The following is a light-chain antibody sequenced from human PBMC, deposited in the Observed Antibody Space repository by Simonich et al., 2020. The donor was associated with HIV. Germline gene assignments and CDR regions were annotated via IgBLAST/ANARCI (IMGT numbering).Light chain of an antibody. Sequence: SYVLTQPPSVSVAPGKTARITCGGNNIGSKSVHGYQQQTGQAPVLVVYGDSDRPAGIPGRCSGSNSGNTATLTISRVEAGDEADYYCQVWDSSSDHPHVVFGGGTKLNVL. V-gene: IGLV3-21*03. CDR1: NIGSKS. CDR3: QVWDSSSDHPHVV. CDR2: GDS. J-gene: IGLJ2*01.